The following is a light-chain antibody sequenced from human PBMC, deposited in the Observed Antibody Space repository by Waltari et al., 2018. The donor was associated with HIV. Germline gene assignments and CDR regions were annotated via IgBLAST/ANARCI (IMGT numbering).Light chain of an antibody. J-gene: IGLJ2*01. CDR1: GSNIGTYS. CDR3: AVWDDSLGGAV. Sequence: QSVVTQPPSASGTPGQRVTISCSGSGSNIGTYSVNWYQHFPGTAPKLLIYMNDRRPSGCPGRFSGSQSGSSAALAISGLQYDDEADYYCAVWDDSLGGAVFGGGTKLTVL. V-gene: IGLV1-47*01. CDR2: MND.